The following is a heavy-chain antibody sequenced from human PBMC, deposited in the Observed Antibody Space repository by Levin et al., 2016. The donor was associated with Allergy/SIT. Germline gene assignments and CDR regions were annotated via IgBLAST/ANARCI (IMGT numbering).Heavy chain of an antibody. CDR1: GGSINTRNDY. CDR3: ARQSYSALFSWFDS. Sequence: LRLSCTVSGGSINTRNDYWSWIRQPAGKGVEWIGQVHSSGNANYNPSLKSRVTVSIDTSKNQFSLNLFSVTAADTAVYYCARQSYSALFSWFDSWGQGTQVTVSS. D-gene: IGHD5-12*01. V-gene: IGHV4-61*09. J-gene: IGHJ5*01. CDR2: VHSSGNA.